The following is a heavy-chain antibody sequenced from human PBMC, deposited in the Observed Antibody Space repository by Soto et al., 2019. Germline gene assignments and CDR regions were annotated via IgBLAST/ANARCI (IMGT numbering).Heavy chain of an antibody. V-gene: IGHV4-34*01. CDR2: INHRGRT. CDR1: GGSFRDYY. Sequence: QVLLQQWGAGMLEPSETLSLACAVYGGSFRDYYWSWVRQPPGKGLEWIGQINHRGRTNYNPSLKSRVTISVDTSKNQFSLQLRSVTAADTAVYYCARTSRFDSWGQGTLVTVSS. CDR3: ARTSRFDS. J-gene: IGHJ4*02. D-gene: IGHD6-6*01.